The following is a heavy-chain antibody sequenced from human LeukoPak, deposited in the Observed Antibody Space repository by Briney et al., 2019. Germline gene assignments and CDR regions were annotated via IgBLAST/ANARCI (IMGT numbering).Heavy chain of an antibody. J-gene: IGHJ4*02. CDR3: ARNSCPSGSCYDNRGYFDY. V-gene: IGHV4-61*02. CDR1: GGSISSGPYY. D-gene: IGHD2-15*01. CDR2: VSTSGST. Sequence: SQTLSLTCTVSGGSISSGPYYWSWIRQPAGKGLEWFGRVSTSGSTNYNPSLKSRVTISVDTSKNQFSLKLSSVTAADTAVYYCARNSCPSGSCYDNRGYFDYWGQGTLVTVSS.